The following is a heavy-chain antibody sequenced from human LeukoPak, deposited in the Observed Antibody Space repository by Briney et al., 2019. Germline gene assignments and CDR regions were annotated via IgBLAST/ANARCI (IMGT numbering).Heavy chain of an antibody. Sequence: SETLSLTCAVYDGSFSGYYWSWIRQPPGKGLERIGEINHSGSTNYNPSLKSRVTISLDTSKSQFSPKVRYVTAADTAVYYCARGLNDSWTGENYWGQGTLVTVSS. D-gene: IGHD3-3*01. CDR1: DGSFSGYY. J-gene: IGHJ4*02. CDR3: ARGLNDSWTGENY. CDR2: INHSGST. V-gene: IGHV4-34*01.